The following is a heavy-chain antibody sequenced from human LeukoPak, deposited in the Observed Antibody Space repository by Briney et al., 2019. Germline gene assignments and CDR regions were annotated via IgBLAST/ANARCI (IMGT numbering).Heavy chain of an antibody. V-gene: IGHV3-30*02. CDR1: GFTFSSYG. D-gene: IGHD3-3*01. Sequence: HPGGSLRLSCAASGFTFSSYGMHWVRQAPGKGLEWVTFIRYDGSNKYYADSVKGRFTISRDNSKNTLYLQMNSLRAEDTAVYYCAKDLLLRNGYPNDAFDIWGQGTMVTVSS. CDR2: IRYDGSNK. CDR3: AKDLLLRNGYPNDAFDI. J-gene: IGHJ3*02.